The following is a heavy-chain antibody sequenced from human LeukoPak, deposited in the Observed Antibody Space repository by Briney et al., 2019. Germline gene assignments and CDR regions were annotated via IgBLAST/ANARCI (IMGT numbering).Heavy chain of an antibody. D-gene: IGHD1-1*01. CDR2: IRYSGHT. J-gene: IGHJ5*02. V-gene: IGHV4-61*01. CDR3: ARYNWNTWFDP. Sequence: SETLSLTCTVSGDSVSNDRYYWTWIRQSPGKGLEWIAYIRYSGHTNYNPSLDTRVTISPDASKDQLSLRLYSVTAADTAMYYCARYNWNTWFDPWGQGALVTVSS. CDR1: GDSVSNDRYY.